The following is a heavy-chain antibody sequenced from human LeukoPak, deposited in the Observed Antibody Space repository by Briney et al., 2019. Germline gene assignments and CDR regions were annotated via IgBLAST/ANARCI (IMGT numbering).Heavy chain of an antibody. J-gene: IGHJ3*02. CDR1: GYTFTSYD. V-gene: IGHV1-8*01. CDR2: MNPNSGNT. CDR3: ARGTMIVVASFDI. D-gene: IGHD3-22*01. Sequence: GASVKVSCKASGYTFTSYDINWVRQATGQGLERMGWMNPNSGNTGYAQKFQGRVTMTRNTSISTAYMELSSLRSEDTAVYYCARGTMIVVASFDIWGQGTMVTVSS.